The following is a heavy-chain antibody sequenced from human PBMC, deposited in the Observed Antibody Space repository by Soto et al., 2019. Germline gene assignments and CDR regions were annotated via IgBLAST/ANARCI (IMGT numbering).Heavy chain of an antibody. D-gene: IGHD4-4*01. CDR1: GFTFSSYG. CDR3: AKDGRFTPYSNYDVWSSDYFDY. V-gene: IGHV3-23*01. J-gene: IGHJ4*02. Sequence: GGSLRLSCAASGFTFSSYGMSWVRQPPGKGLEWVSAISGSGGSTYYADSAKGRFTISRDNSKNTLYLQMNSLRAEDTAVYYCAKDGRFTPYSNYDVWSSDYFDYWGQGTLVTVSS. CDR2: ISGSGGST.